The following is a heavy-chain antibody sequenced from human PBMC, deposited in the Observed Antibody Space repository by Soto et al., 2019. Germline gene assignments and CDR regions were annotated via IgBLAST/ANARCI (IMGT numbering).Heavy chain of an antibody. CDR1: GYTFTSYG. V-gene: IGHV1-18*01. CDR2: ISAYNCNT. CDR3: AGDAGVSGELYY. D-gene: IGHD1-26*01. Sequence: QVQLVQSGAEVKKPGASVKVSCKASGYTFTSYGISWVRQAPGQGLEWMGWISAYNCNTNYAPKLQGQVTMTTDTSMTTGYLGPKSLRSDDPAVYCCAGDAGVSGELYYWGQGSLGNVSS. J-gene: IGHJ4*02.